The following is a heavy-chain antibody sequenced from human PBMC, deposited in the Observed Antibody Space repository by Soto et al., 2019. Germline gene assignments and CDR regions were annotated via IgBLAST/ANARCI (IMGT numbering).Heavy chain of an antibody. J-gene: IGHJ4*02. CDR3: AKDEDIAAAAYYFDY. D-gene: IGHD6-13*01. Sequence: PGGSLRPSCAAPGFTFSSYGMHWVRQPQGKGLEWVAVISYDGNDKYYADSVKGRFTISRDNSKNTLSLQMNSLRAEDTAVYYCAKDEDIAAAAYYFDYWGQGTLVTVSS. CDR1: GFTFSSYG. CDR2: ISYDGNDK. V-gene: IGHV3-30*18.